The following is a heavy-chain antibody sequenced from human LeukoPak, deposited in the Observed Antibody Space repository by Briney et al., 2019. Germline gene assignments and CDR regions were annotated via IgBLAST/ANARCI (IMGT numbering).Heavy chain of an antibody. D-gene: IGHD3-10*01. Sequence: PSETLSFTCAVNGGSLSGYSWSWIRQPPGKGLEWIGEINHSGSTNYNASLTSRVTISADTSQNQFSLKLRSVTAADTAVYYCARVYVTVVRGSWFDPWGQGTLVTVSS. CDR3: ARVYVTVVRGSWFDP. J-gene: IGHJ5*02. V-gene: IGHV4-34*01. CDR2: INHSGST. CDR1: GGSLSGYS.